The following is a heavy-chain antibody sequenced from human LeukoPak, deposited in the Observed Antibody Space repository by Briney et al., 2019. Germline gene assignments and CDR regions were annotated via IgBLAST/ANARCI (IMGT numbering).Heavy chain of an antibody. CDR1: GDSVSSNTAT. D-gene: IGHD5-12*01. V-gene: IGHV6-1*01. J-gene: IGHJ4*02. CDR2: TYYRSKWSN. CDR3: ARGIYSIGFDY. Sequence: SQTLSLTCAISGDSVSSNTATWSWIRLYPSRGLEWLGRTYYRSKWSNEYAVTVKSRTTINSDTSKNQFSLQLYSVTPEDTAVYYCARGIYSIGFDYWGQGTLVTVSS.